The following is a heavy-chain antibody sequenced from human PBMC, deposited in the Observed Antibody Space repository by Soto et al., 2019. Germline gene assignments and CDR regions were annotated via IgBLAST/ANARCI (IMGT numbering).Heavy chain of an antibody. J-gene: IGHJ4*02. V-gene: IGHV1-18*04. CDR3: ARVDYDSSGYRGWRL. CDR1: GYTFTSYG. D-gene: IGHD3-22*01. Sequence: XSVKVSCKASGYTFTSYGISWVRQAPGQGLEWMGWISAYNGNANYAQKLQGRVTMTTDTSTSTAYMELRSLRSDDTAVYYCARVDYDSSGYRGWRLWGQGPLVTVSS. CDR2: ISAYNGNA.